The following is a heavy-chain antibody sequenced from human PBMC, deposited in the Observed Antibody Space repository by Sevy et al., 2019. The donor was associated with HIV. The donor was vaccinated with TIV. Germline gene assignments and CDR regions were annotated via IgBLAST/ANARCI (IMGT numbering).Heavy chain of an antibody. CDR2: INYIGTT. CDR1: DGSLSGYY. J-gene: IGHJ3*02. Sequence: SETLSLTCAVYDGSLSGYYWSWIRQSPGKGLEWIGQINYIGTTNYIPSLSSRVTISIDTSKNQFSLRLRTVTAADTAIYYCARDPYDCGGDCYISGVFDIWGQGTLVTVSS. V-gene: IGHV4-34*01. CDR3: ARDPYDCGGDCYISGVFDI. D-gene: IGHD2-21*01.